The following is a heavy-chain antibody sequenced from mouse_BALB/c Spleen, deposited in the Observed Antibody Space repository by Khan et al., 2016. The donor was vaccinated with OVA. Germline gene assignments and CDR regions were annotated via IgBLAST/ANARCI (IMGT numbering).Heavy chain of an antibody. CDR3: ARGGGGDRFLY. CDR2: ISTYYGDA. CDR1: GYTFTDFT. Sequence: QVRLQQSGAELVRPGVSVKISCKGSGYTFTDFTMHWVKQSHAMSLEWIGVISTYYGDADYSQKFKGKANMTVDKSSNTAYMDLARLTYEDSAFYYCARGGGGDRFLYWGQGTLVTVSA. D-gene: IGHD3-2*01. V-gene: IGHV1S137*01. J-gene: IGHJ3*01.